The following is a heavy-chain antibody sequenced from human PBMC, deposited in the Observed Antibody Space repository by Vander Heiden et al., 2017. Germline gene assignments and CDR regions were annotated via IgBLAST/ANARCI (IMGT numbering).Heavy chain of an antibody. CDR3: ARGSDWDYGGRGY. Sequence: EVQLLESGGGLVQPGGSLRLSCTGSGFPFSSYAMNWVRQAPGKGLEWVELISGSSGTIGYADSVKGRFTIARDNSKNKVYLQMDSLRVDDTAVYDCARGSDWDYGGRGYWGQGTLGPVSS. V-gene: IGHV3-23*01. J-gene: IGHJ4*02. CDR2: ISGSSGTI. D-gene: IGHD1-7*01. CDR1: GFPFSSYA.